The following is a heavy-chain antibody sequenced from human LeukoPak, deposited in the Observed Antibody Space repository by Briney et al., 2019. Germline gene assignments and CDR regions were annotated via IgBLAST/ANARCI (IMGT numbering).Heavy chain of an antibody. D-gene: IGHD5-24*01. J-gene: IGHJ4*03. CDR1: GLIFRSYW. CDR2: INPEGSGK. V-gene: IGHV3-7*01. CDR3: ARERDGRVFDS. Sequence: GGSLRLSCEVSGLIFRSYWMSWVRQAPGKGLEWVANINPEGSGKYFEDSVKGRFTISRDNSKNSVHLQMNSLSAEDTAVYYWARERDGRVFDSWGHGTLVTVSS.